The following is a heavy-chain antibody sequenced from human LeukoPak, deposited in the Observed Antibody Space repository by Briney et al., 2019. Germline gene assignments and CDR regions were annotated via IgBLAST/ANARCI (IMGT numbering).Heavy chain of an antibody. Sequence: SETLSLTCAVSGYSISSGYYWGWIRQPPGKGLEWIGSIYHSGSTYYNPSLKSRVTISVDTSKNQFSLKLSSVTAADTAVYYCARSVVVTAIPHYYYGMDVWGQGTTVTVSS. J-gene: IGHJ6*02. CDR3: ARSVVVTAIPHYYYGMDV. D-gene: IGHD2-21*02. CDR1: GYSISSGYY. V-gene: IGHV4-38-2*01. CDR2: IYHSGST.